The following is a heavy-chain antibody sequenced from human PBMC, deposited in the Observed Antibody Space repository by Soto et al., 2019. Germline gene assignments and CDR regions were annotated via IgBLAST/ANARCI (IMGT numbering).Heavy chain of an antibody. Sequence: GASVKVSCKASGYTFTSYAMHWVRQAPGQRLEWMGWINAGNGNTKYSQKFQGRVTITRDASASTAYMELSSLRSEDTAVYYCARVGHYYGSGTTYDYWGQVTLVTVSS. CDR1: GYTFTSYA. CDR2: INAGNGNT. V-gene: IGHV1-3*01. D-gene: IGHD3-10*01. CDR3: ARVGHYYGSGTTYDY. J-gene: IGHJ4*02.